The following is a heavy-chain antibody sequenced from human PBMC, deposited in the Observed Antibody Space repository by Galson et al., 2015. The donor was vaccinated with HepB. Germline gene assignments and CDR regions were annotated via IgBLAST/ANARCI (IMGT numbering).Heavy chain of an antibody. Sequence: PSLVKPTQPLTLTCTFSGFSLSTSGVGVGWIRQPPGKALECLAFIYWDDDKRYSPSLKSRLTIAKDTSKSQVVLTMTNVDPVDTATDYCAHRLRGNTIWDGGAFDIWGQGTMVTASS. V-gene: IGHV2-5*02. D-gene: IGHD1/OR15-1a*01. J-gene: IGHJ3*02. CDR1: GFSLSTSGVG. CDR3: AHRLRGNTIWDGGAFDI. CDR2: IYWDDDK.